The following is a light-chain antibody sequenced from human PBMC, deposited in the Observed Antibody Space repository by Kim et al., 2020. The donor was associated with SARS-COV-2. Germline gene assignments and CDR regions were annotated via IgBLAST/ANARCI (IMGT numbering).Light chain of an antibody. CDR3: NSRDSSGNHHV. CDR1: SLRSYY. Sequence: ALGPTVRSTCQGDSLRSYYASWYQQKPGQAPVLVIYGKNNRPSGIPDRFSGSSSGNTASLTITGAQAEDEADYYCNSRDSSGNHHVFGTGTKVTVL. V-gene: IGLV3-19*01. J-gene: IGLJ1*01. CDR2: GKN.